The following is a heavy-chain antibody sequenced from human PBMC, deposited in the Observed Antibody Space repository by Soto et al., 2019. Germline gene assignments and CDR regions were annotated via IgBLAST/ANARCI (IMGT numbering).Heavy chain of an antibody. CDR3: ARGIRGWLQFVWFDP. CDR2: INHSGST. V-gene: IGHV4-34*01. J-gene: IGHJ5*02. CDR1: GGSFSGYY. Sequence: SETLSLTCAVYGGSFSGYYWSWIRQPPGKGLEWIGEINHSGSTNYNPSLKSRVTISVDTSKNQFSLKLSSVTAADTAVYYCARGIRGWLQFVWFDPWGQGTLVTVS. D-gene: IGHD5-12*01.